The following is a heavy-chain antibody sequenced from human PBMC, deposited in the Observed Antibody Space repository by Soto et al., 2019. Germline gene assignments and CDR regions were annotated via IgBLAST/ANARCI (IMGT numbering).Heavy chain of an antibody. CDR3: ARVELGTVTTVVDAFDI. J-gene: IGHJ3*02. CDR2: MSHSGGT. D-gene: IGHD1-1*01. Sequence: QVQLQQWGAGLLKPSETLSLTCAVYGGFVSSGSYYWSWIRQPPGKGLAWIGEMSHSGGTHFTPSLKSRVTISVDTSKNQFSLKMSSVTAAATALYYCARVELGTVTTVVDAFDIWGPGTMVTVSS. V-gene: IGHV4-34*01. CDR1: GGFVSSGSYY.